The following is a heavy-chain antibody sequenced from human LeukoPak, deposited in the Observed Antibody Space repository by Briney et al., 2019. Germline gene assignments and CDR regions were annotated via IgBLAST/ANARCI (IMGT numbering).Heavy chain of an antibody. D-gene: IGHD5-12*01. CDR3: ARRGYSGYGPPDY. V-gene: IGHV4-30-4*01. CDR2: IYYSGST. CDR1: GGSISSGDYY. Sequence: SETLSLTCTVSGGSISSGDYYWRWIRQPPGKGLEWIGYIYYSGSTYYNPSLKSRVTISVDTSKNQFSLKLSSVTAADTAVYYCARRGYSGYGPPDYWGQGTLVTVSS. J-gene: IGHJ4*02.